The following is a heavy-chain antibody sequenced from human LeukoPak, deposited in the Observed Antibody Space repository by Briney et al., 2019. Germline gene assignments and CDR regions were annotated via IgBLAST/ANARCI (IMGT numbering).Heavy chain of an antibody. D-gene: IGHD2-21*02. CDR2: INSDGSST. CDR3: VKDGYCGGDCSSAFDY. CDR1: GFTFSSYW. J-gene: IGHJ4*02. Sequence: GGFLRLSCAASGFTFSSYWMHWVRQAPGKGLLWVSRINSDGSSTSYADSVKGRFTISRDNSKNTLYLQMSSLRAEDTAVYYCVKDGYCGGDCSSAFDYWGQGTLVTVSS. V-gene: IGHV3-74*01.